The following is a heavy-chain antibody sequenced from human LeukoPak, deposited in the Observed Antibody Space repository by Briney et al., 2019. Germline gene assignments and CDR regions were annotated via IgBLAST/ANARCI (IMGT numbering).Heavy chain of an antibody. J-gene: IGHJ4*02. D-gene: IGHD5-12*01. CDR3: ARGRYSGTTYYFDY. V-gene: IGHV3-7*03. CDR2: IKKDGSET. Sequence: GGSLRLSCAASGFTFSTSWMSWVRQVPGKGLEWVANIKKDGSETYYVDSVKGRFTISRDSAKNSLYLQMNSLRAEDTAMYYCARGRYSGTTYYFDYWGLGALVTVSS. CDR1: GFTFSTSW.